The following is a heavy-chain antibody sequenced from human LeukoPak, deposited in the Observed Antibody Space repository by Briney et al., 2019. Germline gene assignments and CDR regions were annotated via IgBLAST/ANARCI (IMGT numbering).Heavy chain of an antibody. Sequence: GGSLRLSCVASGFTFSTYNMNWVRQAPGKGLEWVSSIVKSGTGTFYADPVKGRYTISRDNSKNTLYLELNSLRTEDTAVYFCAKAVAGYYYIDVWGKGTTVTVSS. CDR1: GFTFSTYN. J-gene: IGHJ6*03. CDR3: AKAVAGYYYIDV. V-gene: IGHV3-23*05. CDR2: IVKSGTGT. D-gene: IGHD6-19*01.